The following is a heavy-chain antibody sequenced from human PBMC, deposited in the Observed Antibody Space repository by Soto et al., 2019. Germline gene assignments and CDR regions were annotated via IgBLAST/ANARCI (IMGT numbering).Heavy chain of an antibody. CDR3: ARVLSSDPEYYYDSSGYPQRYYFDY. CDR2: IIPIFGTA. J-gene: IGHJ4*02. D-gene: IGHD3-22*01. CDR1: GGTFSSYA. Sequence: ASVKVSCKASGGTFSSYAISWVRQAPGQGLEWMGGIIPIFGTANYAQKFQGRVTITADESTSTAYMELSSLRSEDTAVYYCARVLSSDPEYYYDSSGYPQRYYFDYWGQGTLVTVSS. V-gene: IGHV1-69*13.